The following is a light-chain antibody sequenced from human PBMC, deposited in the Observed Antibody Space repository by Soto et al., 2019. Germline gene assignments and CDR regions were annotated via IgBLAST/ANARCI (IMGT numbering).Light chain of an antibody. CDR2: EVS. CDR1: SSDVGGYNY. V-gene: IGLV2-14*01. J-gene: IGLJ2*01. Sequence: QSVLTQPASVSGSPGQSITISCTGTSSDVGGYNYVSWYQQHPGKAPKLMISEVSNRPSGVSNRFSGSKSGNTASLTISGLQAEDEAEYYCSSYRSSSTPVVFGGGPKVAVL. CDR3: SSYRSSSTPVV.